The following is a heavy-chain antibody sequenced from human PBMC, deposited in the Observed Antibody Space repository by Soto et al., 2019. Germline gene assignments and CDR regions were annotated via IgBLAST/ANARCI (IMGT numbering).Heavy chain of an antibody. CDR3: ARAQTPRESDY. Sequence: QVQLVQSGAEVKKPGASVKVSCKASGYAFTNYGISWVRQAPGQGLEWMGWFNPYNGNTNYAQKFQGRVTMTTDTSASTAHKELRSLRTDDTAVYYCARAQTPRESDYWGQGTLVTVSS. CDR2: FNPYNGNT. J-gene: IGHJ4*02. V-gene: IGHV1-18*01. CDR1: GYAFTNYG.